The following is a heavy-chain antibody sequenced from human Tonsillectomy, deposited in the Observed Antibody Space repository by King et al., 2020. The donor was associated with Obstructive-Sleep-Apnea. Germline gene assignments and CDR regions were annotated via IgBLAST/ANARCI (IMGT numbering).Heavy chain of an antibody. Sequence: QLQESGPGLVKPSQTLSLTCTVSGGSISSGGYYWSWIRQHPGKGLEWIGYIYYSGTTYYNPSLKSRVTISVDTSKNQFSLMLTSVTAADTAEDYCARDDGSASDFWGQGTLVTVSS. V-gene: IGHV4-31*03. CDR3: ARDDGSASDF. D-gene: IGHD3-22*01. J-gene: IGHJ4*02. CDR2: IYYSGTT. CDR1: GGSISSGGYY.